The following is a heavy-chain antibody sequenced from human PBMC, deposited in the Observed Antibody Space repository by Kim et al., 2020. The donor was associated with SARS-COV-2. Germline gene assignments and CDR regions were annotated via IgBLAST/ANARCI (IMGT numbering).Heavy chain of an antibody. CDR3: ARQQARITLFGVVVAYFDY. Sequence: SETLSLTCTVSGGSISSSSYYWGWIRQPPGKGLEWIGSIYYSGGTYYNPSFKSRVTISVVTSKNQFSLKLRSVTAADTAVYYCARQQARITLFGVVVAYFDYWGQGTLVTVSS. V-gene: IGHV4-39*01. D-gene: IGHD3-3*01. J-gene: IGHJ4*02. CDR1: GGSISSSSYY. CDR2: IYYSGGT.